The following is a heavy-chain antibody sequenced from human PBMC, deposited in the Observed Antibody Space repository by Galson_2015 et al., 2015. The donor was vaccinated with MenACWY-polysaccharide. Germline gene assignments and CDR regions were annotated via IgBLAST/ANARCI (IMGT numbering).Heavy chain of an antibody. V-gene: IGHV1-8*01. CDR2: MNPNSGNT. CDR1: GYTFTSYD. CDR3: ARVTAWDFLNVRGDGFDM. J-gene: IGHJ3*02. D-gene: IGHD3-9*01. Sequence: SCKASGYTFTSYDINWVRQATGQGLEWMGWMNPNSGNTGYPQKFQGRVTMTRNTSISTAYMELSSLRSEDTAVYYCARVTAWDFLNVRGDGFDMWGQGTTVTVFS.